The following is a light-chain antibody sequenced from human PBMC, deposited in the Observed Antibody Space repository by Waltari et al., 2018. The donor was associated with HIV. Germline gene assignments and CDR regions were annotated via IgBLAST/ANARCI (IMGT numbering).Light chain of an antibody. CDR1: RDIGSY. J-gene: IGKJ1*01. Sequence: DIQMTQSPPSLTASVGDRVTISCRASRDIGSYLHWYQLRPGQAPNVLIYVSTNLQTGVPSRFTGRGSGTEFTLTISELQPEDFVFYFCQQSYYTPRTFGQGTK. V-gene: IGKV1-39*01. CDR3: QQSYYTPRT. CDR2: VST.